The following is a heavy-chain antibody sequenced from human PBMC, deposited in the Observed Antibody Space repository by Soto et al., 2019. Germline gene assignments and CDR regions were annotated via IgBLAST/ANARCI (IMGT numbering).Heavy chain of an antibody. Sequence: ASVKVSCKASGYTFTCYYMHWVRQAPGQGLEWMGWINPNSGGTNYAQKFQGWVTMTRDTSISTAYMELSRLRSDDTAVYYCACSGGSQNTAGFDYWGQGTLVTVSS. CDR2: INPNSGGT. CDR1: GYTFTCYY. D-gene: IGHD2-15*01. V-gene: IGHV1-2*04. J-gene: IGHJ4*02. CDR3: ACSGGSQNTAGFDY.